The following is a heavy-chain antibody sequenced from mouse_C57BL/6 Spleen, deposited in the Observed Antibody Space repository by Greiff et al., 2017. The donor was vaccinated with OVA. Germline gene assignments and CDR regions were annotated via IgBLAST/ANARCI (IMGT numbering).Heavy chain of an antibody. CDR1: GFTFSSYT. J-gene: IGHJ2*01. V-gene: IGHV5-9*01. Sequence: EVKVEESGGGLVKPGGSLKLSCAASGFTFSSYTMSWVRQTPEKRLEWVATISGGGGNTYYPDSVKGRFTISRDNAKNTLYLQMSSLRSEDTALYYCARQGYGNYVDYFDYWGQGTTLTVSS. D-gene: IGHD2-1*01. CDR2: ISGGGGNT. CDR3: ARQGYGNYVDYFDY.